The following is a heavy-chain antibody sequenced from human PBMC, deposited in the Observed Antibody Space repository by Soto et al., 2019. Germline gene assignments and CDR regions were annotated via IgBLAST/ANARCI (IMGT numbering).Heavy chain of an antibody. CDR3: ARDRRDGYKRCFEF. Sequence: SETLSLTCTVSGVSITSYFWSWIRQTPGKGLDWIGSISFSGATYSNPSLKGRAALSVDTSENHLSLTLHSVTSADTAVYFCARDRRDGYKRCFEFWDRGNRVTVSS. J-gene: IGHJ4*02. V-gene: IGHV4-59*01. CDR1: GVSITSYF. D-gene: IGHD5-12*01. CDR2: ISFSGAT.